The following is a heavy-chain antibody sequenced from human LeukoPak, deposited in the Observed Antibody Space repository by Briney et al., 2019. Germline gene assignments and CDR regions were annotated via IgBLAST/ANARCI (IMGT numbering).Heavy chain of an antibody. V-gene: IGHV1-2*02. CDR3: ARVEHYCSSTSCYMSWFDP. J-gene: IGHJ5*02. CDR1: GYTFTGYN. Sequence: ASVKVSCKASGYTFTGYNMHWVRQAPGQGLEWMGWINPNSGGTNFAQKFQGRVTMTRDTSISTAYMELSRLRSDDTAVYFCARVEHYCSSTSCYMSWFDPWGQGTLVTVSS. D-gene: IGHD2-2*02. CDR2: INPNSGGT.